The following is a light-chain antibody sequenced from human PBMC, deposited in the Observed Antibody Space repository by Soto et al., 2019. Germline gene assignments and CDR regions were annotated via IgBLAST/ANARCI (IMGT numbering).Light chain of an antibody. CDR2: AVS. J-gene: IGLJ1*01. CDR1: SSDVGGYNY. Sequence: QYALTQPASVSGSPGQAITISCTGTSSDVGGYNYVSWYQQHPGKAPKLMIYAVSNRPSGVSNRFSGSKSGNTATLTISGLQAEDEADYYCCSYTGSGTYVFGTGTKVTVL. CDR3: CSYTGSGTYV. V-gene: IGLV2-14*01.